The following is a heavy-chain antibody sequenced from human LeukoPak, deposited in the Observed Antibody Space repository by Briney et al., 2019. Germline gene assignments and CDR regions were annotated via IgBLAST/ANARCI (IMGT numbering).Heavy chain of an antibody. Sequence: PSETLSLTCTVSGGSISSGGYYWSWIRQHPGKGLEWIGYIYYSGSTYYNPSLKSRVTISVDTSKNQFSLKLSSVTAADTAVYYCARGYGSGSYDPHYFDYWGQGTLVTVSS. J-gene: IGHJ4*02. CDR2: IYYSGST. CDR1: GGSISSGGYY. V-gene: IGHV4-31*03. D-gene: IGHD3-10*01. CDR3: ARGYGSGSYDPHYFDY.